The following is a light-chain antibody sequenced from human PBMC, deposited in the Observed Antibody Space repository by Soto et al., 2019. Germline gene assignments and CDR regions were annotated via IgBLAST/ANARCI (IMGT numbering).Light chain of an antibody. CDR3: HRRSNRLT. V-gene: IGKV3-11*01. CDR1: QSVSSY. Sequence: EIVLTQSPATLSLSPGERATLSCRASQSVSSYFAWYQQKPGQAPRLLIYDASNRATGIPARFSGSGSGTDYTLTISSLEPDDFATYCHRRSNRLTFGGGTQVDIK. J-gene: IGKJ4*01. CDR2: DAS.